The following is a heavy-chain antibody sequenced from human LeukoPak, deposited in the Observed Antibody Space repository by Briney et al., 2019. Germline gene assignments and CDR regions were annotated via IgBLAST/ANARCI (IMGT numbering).Heavy chain of an antibody. CDR3: ARGDRYSSSWPFDY. Sequence: PSETLSLTCTVSGGSISSYYWSWIRQPPGKGLEWIGYIYYSGSTNYNPSLKSRVTMSVDTSKNQFSLKLSSVTAADTAVYYCARGDRYSSSWPFDYWGQGTLVTVSS. D-gene: IGHD6-13*01. J-gene: IGHJ4*02. CDR1: GGSISSYY. CDR2: IYYSGST. V-gene: IGHV4-59*12.